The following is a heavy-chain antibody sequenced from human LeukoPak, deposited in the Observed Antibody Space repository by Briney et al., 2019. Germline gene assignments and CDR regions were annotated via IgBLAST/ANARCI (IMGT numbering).Heavy chain of an antibody. CDR2: ISGSGGST. Sequence: GGSLRLSCAASGFTFSSYAMSWVRQAPGKGLEWVSAISGSGGSTYYADSVKGRFTISRDNSKTTLYLQMNSLRAEDTAVYYCAKDLGYCSSTSCLIHDYWGQGTLVTVSS. D-gene: IGHD2-2*01. J-gene: IGHJ4*02. V-gene: IGHV3-23*01. CDR1: GFTFSSYA. CDR3: AKDLGYCSSTSCLIHDY.